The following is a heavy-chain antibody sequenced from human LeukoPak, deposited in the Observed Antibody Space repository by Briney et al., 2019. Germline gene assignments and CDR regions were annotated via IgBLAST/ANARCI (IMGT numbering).Heavy chain of an antibody. Sequence: ASVKVSCKASGYTFTGYYMHWVRQAPGQGLEWMGWINPNSGGTNYAQKFQGRVTMTRDTSISTAYMELSRLKSDDTAVYYCARDPDPTYYFDSGSYHTYWGQGTLVTVSS. D-gene: IGHD3-10*01. CDR3: ARDPDPTYYFDSGSYHTY. CDR1: GYTFTGYY. V-gene: IGHV1-2*02. J-gene: IGHJ4*02. CDR2: INPNSGGT.